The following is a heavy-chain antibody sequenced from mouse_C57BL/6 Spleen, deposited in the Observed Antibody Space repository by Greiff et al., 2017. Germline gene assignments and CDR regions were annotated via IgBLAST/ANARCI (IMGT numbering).Heavy chain of an antibody. D-gene: IGHD1-1*01. CDR2: ISYSGST. CDR3: ARRGENYYGSSPYWYFDV. CDR1: GYSITSDY. J-gene: IGHJ1*03. Sequence: EVQLVESGPGLAKPSQTLSLTCSVTGYSITSDYWNWIRKFPGNKLEYMGYISYSGSTYYNPSLKSRISITRDTSKNQYYLQLNSVTTEDTATYYWARRGENYYGSSPYWYFDVWGTGTTVTVSS. V-gene: IGHV3-8*01.